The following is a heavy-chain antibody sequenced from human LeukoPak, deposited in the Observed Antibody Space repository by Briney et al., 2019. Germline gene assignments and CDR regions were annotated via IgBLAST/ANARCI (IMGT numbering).Heavy chain of an antibody. CDR1: GFTFSSYW. D-gene: IGHD3-10*01. V-gene: IGHV3-7*04. CDR3: VRAHHPGGWFDP. Sequence: GGSLRLSCAASGFTFSSYWMSWVRQAPGKGLEWVANIKQDGSEKYYVDSVKGRFTISRDNAKNSLYLQMNSLTAEDTAVHYCVRAHHPGGWFDPWGQGTLVTVSS. J-gene: IGHJ5*02. CDR2: IKQDGSEK.